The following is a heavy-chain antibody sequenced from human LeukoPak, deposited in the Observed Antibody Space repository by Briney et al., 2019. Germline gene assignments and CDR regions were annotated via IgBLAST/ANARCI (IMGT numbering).Heavy chain of an antibody. CDR3: AKDWAYIAVAGEFDY. D-gene: IGHD6-19*01. CDR1: GFTFSSYA. CDR2: ISGSGGST. V-gene: IGHV3-23*01. Sequence: GGSLRLSFAASGFTFSSYAMSWVRQAPGKGLEWVSAISGSGGSTYYADSVKGRFTISRDNSKNTLYLQMNSLRAEDTAVYYCAKDWAYIAVAGEFDYWGQGTLVTVSS. J-gene: IGHJ4*02.